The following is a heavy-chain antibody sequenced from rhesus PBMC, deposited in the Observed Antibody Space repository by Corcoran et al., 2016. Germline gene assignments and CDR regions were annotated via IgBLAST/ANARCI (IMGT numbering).Heavy chain of an antibody. Sequence: QVQLVQSGAEVKKPGASVKVSCKASGFTFGSYAISWVRQAPGQGLEWMGVIIPLVGITNYAEKFQGRVTITADTAVYYCARDIEYSSGWSRSNRYDAFDFWGQGLRVTVSS. V-gene: IGHV1-198*02. CDR2: IIPLVGIT. CDR3: AFDF. D-gene: IGHD6S26*01. J-gene: IGHJ3*01. CDR1: GFTFGSYA.